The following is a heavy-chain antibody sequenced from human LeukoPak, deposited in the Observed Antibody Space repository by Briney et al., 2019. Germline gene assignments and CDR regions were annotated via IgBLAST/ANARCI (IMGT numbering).Heavy chain of an antibody. CDR3: AKATYYYDSSNIQH. CDR2: ISYGGSNK. Sequence: PGRSLRLSCAASGFTFSSYGTHWVRQAPGKGLEWVAVISYGGSNKYYADSVKGRFTISRDNSKNTLYLQMNSLRAEDTAVYYCAKATYYYDSSNIQHWGQGTLVTVSS. D-gene: IGHD3-22*01. J-gene: IGHJ1*01. V-gene: IGHV3-30*18. CDR1: GFTFSSYG.